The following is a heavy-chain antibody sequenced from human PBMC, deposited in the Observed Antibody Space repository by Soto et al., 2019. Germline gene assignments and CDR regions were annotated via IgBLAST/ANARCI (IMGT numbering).Heavy chain of an antibody. Sequence: QVQLVQSGAEVKKPGSSVKVSCKASGGTFSSYAISWVRQAPGQGLEWMGGIIPIFGTANYAQKFQGRVTITADESTGTAYMGLSSLRSEDTAVYYCARCAYYYGSGSSEGPYYYGMDVWGQGTTVTVSS. CDR2: IIPIFGTA. CDR3: ARCAYYYGSGSSEGPYYYGMDV. V-gene: IGHV1-69*01. D-gene: IGHD3-10*01. J-gene: IGHJ6*02. CDR1: GGTFSSYA.